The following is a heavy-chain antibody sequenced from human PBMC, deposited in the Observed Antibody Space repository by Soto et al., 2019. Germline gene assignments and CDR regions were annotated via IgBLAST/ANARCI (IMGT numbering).Heavy chain of an antibody. CDR1: GYTFTSYY. Sequence: GASVKVSCKASGYTFTSYYMHWVRQAPGQGLEWMGIINPSGGSTSYAQKFQGRVTMTRDTSTSTVYMELSSLRSEDTAVYYCARDKVALRFLEWIVDAFDIWGQGTMVTVSS. V-gene: IGHV1-46*01. D-gene: IGHD3-3*01. CDR3: ARDKVALRFLEWIVDAFDI. J-gene: IGHJ3*02. CDR2: INPSGGST.